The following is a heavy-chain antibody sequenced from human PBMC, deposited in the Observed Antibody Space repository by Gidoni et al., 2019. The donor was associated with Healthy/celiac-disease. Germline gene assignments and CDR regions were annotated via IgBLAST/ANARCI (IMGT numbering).Heavy chain of an antibody. D-gene: IGHD6-19*01. CDR3: ARVRRAVAGDYYYYGMDV. Sequence: QVQLVQSGAEVKKPGSSVKVSCKASGGTFSSYAISWVRQAPGQGPEWMGGIIPIFGTANYAQKFQGRVTITADESTSTAYMELSSLRSEDTAVYYCARVRRAVAGDYYYYGMDVWGQGTTVTVSS. V-gene: IGHV1-69*01. J-gene: IGHJ6*02. CDR1: GGTFSSYA. CDR2: IIPIFGTA.